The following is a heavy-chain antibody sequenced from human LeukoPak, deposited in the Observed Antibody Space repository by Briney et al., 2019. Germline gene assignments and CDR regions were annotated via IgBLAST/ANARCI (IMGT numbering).Heavy chain of an antibody. CDR2: IYYSGST. V-gene: IGHV4-39*01. Sequence: SETLSLTCSVSGGSISSSSYYWGWIRQPPGKGLEWIGSIYYSGSTYYNPSLKSRVTISVDTSKNQFSLKLSSVTAADTAVYYCARQVYYYASGTTYYYYMDVWGKGTTVTISS. D-gene: IGHD3-10*01. CDR1: GGSISSSSYY. CDR3: ARQVYYYASGTTYYYYMDV. J-gene: IGHJ6*03.